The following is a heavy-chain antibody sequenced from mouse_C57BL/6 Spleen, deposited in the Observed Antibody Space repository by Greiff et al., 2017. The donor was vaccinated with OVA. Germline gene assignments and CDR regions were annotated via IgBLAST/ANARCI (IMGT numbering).Heavy chain of an antibody. CDR2: ISDGGSYT. CDR3: ARGSLPYAMDY. V-gene: IGHV5-4*01. J-gene: IGHJ4*01. CDR1: GFTFSSYA. Sequence: EVQLVESGGGLAKPGGSLKLSCAASGFTFSSYAMSWVRQTPEKRLEWVATISDGGSYTYYPDNVKGRFTISRDNAKNNLYLQMSHLKSEDTAMYYCARGSLPYAMDYWGQGTSVTVSS. D-gene: IGHD1-1*01.